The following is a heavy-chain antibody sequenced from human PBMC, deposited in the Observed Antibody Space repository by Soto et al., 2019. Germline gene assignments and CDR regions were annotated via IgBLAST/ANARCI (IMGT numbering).Heavy chain of an antibody. J-gene: IGHJ4*02. Sequence: SETLSLTCAVYGGSFSGYYWSWIRQPPGKGLEWIGEINHSGSINYNPSLKTRVTVSVDTSTNQFSLKLNSVTAADTAVYYCARGGPGYYGSGSYYPRRGQGTLVTVSS. V-gene: IGHV4-34*01. CDR2: INHSGSI. CDR3: ARGGPGYYGSGSYYPR. CDR1: GGSFSGYY. D-gene: IGHD3-10*01.